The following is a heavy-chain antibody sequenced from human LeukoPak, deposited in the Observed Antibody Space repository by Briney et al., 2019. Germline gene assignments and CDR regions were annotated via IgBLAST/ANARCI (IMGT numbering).Heavy chain of an antibody. CDR1: GYTFTGYY. CDR3: AREWSYGDYYDY. Sequence: SVKVSCKASGYTFTGYYIHWVRQAPGQGLEWMGRINPNSGGPNYAQKFQGRVTMTRDTSISTAYMELSRLRSDDTAVYYCAREWSYGDYYDYWGQGTLVTVSS. V-gene: IGHV1-2*06. D-gene: IGHD4-17*01. CDR2: INPNSGGP. J-gene: IGHJ4*02.